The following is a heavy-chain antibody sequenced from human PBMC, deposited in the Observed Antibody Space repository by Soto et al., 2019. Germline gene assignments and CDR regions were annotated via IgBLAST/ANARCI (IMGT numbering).Heavy chain of an antibody. V-gene: IGHV3-73*01. CDR3: TRRQEFGGGWSKRGVTTSGMAV. J-gene: IGHJ6*02. CDR2: IRSKANSYAT. CDR1: GFTFSGSA. Sequence: GGSLRLSCAASGFTFSGSAMHWVRQASGKGLEWVGRIRSKANSYATAYAASVKGRFTISRDDSKNTAYLQINSLKPQDTPLYYGTRRQEFGGGWSKRGVTTSGMAVGGQGPTVPFS. D-gene: IGHD6-19*01.